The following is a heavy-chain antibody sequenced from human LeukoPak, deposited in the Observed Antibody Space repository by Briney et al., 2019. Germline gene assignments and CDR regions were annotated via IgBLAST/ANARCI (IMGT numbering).Heavy chain of an antibody. CDR2: IDHSGST. CDR3: ARGGKWLYYFDY. V-gene: IGHV4-39*07. D-gene: IGHD6-19*01. Sequence: PSETLSLTCTVSGGSISSSSYYWGWIRQPPGKGLEWIGSIDHSGSTYYNPSLKSRVTISVDTSKNRFSLKLTSVTAADTAVYYCARGGKWLYYFDYWGQGTLVTVSS. J-gene: IGHJ4*02. CDR1: GGSISSSSYY.